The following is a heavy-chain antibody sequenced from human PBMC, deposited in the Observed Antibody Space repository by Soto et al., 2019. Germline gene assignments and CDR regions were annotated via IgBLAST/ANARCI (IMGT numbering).Heavy chain of an antibody. D-gene: IGHD1-26*01. Sequence: QGQLVQSGAEVKKPGASVNVSCKASGYTSSIYGISWVRQAPGQGLEWMAWISGYNGKIKYAQKFQGRVTVAPDTTTTGSCMELRRLTSDETAVYYWAKEVTGGTYPWFYNLWGRGTLVTVSS. V-gene: IGHV1-18*04. CDR2: ISGYNGKI. J-gene: IGHJ2*01. CDR3: AKEVTGGTYPWFYNL. CDR1: GYTSSIYG.